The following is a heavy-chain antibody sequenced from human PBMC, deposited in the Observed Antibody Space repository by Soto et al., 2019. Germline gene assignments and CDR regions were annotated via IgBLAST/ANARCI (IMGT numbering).Heavy chain of an antibody. V-gene: IGHV1-46*01. J-gene: IGHJ4*02. CDR2: INPNGGST. CDR1: GYTFTSFY. CDR3: ARGLTSGDY. Sequence: QVQLVQSGAEVKNPGASVKVSCKASGYTFTSFYIHWVRQAPGQGLEWMSIINPNGGSTNYAQNLQGRVPLTRDTSTNTVYMELSSLRSEDTAVYYCARGLTSGDYWGQGTLVTVSS.